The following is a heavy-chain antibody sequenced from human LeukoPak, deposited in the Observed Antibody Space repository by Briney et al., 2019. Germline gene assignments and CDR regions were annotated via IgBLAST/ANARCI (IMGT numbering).Heavy chain of an antibody. CDR3: AKMVAGTDQYDY. V-gene: IGHV3-30*02. CDR1: GFTFSSYG. D-gene: IGHD6-19*01. J-gene: IGHJ4*02. CDR2: IRYDGSNK. Sequence: GGSLRLSCAASGFTFSSYGIHWVRQAPGKGLEWVAFIRYDGSNKYYADSVKGRFTISRDNSKNTLYLQMNSLRAEDTAVYYCAKMVAGTDQYDYWGQGTLVTVSS.